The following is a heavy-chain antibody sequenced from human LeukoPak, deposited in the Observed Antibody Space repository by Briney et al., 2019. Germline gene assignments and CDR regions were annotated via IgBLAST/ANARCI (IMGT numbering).Heavy chain of an antibody. J-gene: IGHJ4*02. CDR1: GYTFTSYY. CDR2: INPSGGST. Sequence: ASVKVSCKASGYTFTSYYMHWVRQAPGQGLEWMGIINPSGGSTSYAQKFQGRVTMTRNTSISTAYMELSSLRSEDTAVYYCASSDPCGGDCWVDYWGQGTLVTVSS. D-gene: IGHD2-21*02. V-gene: IGHV1-46*01. CDR3: ASSDPCGGDCWVDY.